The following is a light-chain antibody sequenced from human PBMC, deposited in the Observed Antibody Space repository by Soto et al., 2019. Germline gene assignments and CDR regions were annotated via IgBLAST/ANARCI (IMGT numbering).Light chain of an antibody. J-gene: IGKJ5*01. CDR1: QDIDNY. Sequence: QVTQSPSSLSASVGWTVTITRRSSQDIDNYLNWYQHRPGEAPKLLIYAASYLETGVPARFSGSGSGTDFSFTITSLQPEDSATYYCQQYDTRPTMTFGQGTRLAI. CDR2: AAS. V-gene: IGKV1-33*01. CDR3: QQYDTRPTMT.